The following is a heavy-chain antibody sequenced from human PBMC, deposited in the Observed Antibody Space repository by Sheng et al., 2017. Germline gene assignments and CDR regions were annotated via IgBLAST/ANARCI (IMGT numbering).Heavy chain of an antibody. Sequence: QVQLVESGGGVVQPGRSLRVSCAASGFTFSSYALYWVRQAPGKGLDWVALISHDGNNKWYAESVKGRFTISRDNSKNTLYLQMNSLSSEDTAAYFCAKDRERQPYYGMDVWGQGTTVTVSS. J-gene: IGHJ6*02. V-gene: IGHV3-30*04. CDR1: GFTFSSYA. CDR3: AKDRERQPYYGMDV. CDR2: ISHDGNNK. D-gene: IGHD6-13*01.